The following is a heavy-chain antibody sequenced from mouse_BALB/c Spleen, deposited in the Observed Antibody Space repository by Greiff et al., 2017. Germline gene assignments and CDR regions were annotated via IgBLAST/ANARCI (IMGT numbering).Heavy chain of an antibody. J-gene: IGHJ4*01. CDR3: ARRPSYRYGAMDY. CDR1: GFSLTSYG. V-gene: IGHV2-2*02. Sequence: QVHVKQSGPGLVQPSQSLSITCTVSGFSLTSYGVHWVRQSPGKGLEWLGVIWSGGSTDYNAAFISRLSISKDNSKSQVFFKMNSLQANDTAIYYCARRPSYRYGAMDYWGQGTSVTVSS. CDR2: IWSGGST. D-gene: IGHD2-14*01.